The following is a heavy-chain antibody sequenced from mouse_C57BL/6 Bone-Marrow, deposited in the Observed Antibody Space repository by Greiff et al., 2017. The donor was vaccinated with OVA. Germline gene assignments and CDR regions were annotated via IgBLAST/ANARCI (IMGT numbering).Heavy chain of an antibody. CDR2: IHPNSGST. D-gene: IGHD1-1*01. V-gene: IGHV1-64*01. CDR3: ANYYGSSYLAY. J-gene: IGHJ3*01. Sequence: QVQLKQPGAELVKPGASVKLSCKASGYTFTSYWMHWVKQRPGQGLEWIGMIHPNSGSTNYNEKFKSKATLTVDKSSSTAYMPLRSLTSEDSAVYYCANYYGSSYLAYWGQGTLVTVSA. CDR1: GYTFTSYW.